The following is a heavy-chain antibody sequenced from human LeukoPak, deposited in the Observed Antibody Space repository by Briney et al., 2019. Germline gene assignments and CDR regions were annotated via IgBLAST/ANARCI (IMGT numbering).Heavy chain of an antibody. Sequence: GASVKVSCKASGYTFTSYGISWVRQAPGQGLEWMGWISAYNGNTNYAQKLQGRVTMTTDTSTSTAYMELSSLRSEDTAVYYCARGERVWGSGSYYSHPPFDPWGQGTLVTVSS. D-gene: IGHD3-10*01. J-gene: IGHJ5*02. CDR1: GYTFTSYG. V-gene: IGHV1-18*01. CDR3: ARGERVWGSGSYYSHPPFDP. CDR2: ISAYNGNT.